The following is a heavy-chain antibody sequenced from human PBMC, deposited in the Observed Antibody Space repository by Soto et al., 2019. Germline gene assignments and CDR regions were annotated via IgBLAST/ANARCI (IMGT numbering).Heavy chain of an antibody. D-gene: IGHD6-13*01. CDR1: GGTFSSYA. J-gene: IGHJ4*02. CDR3: ARDSRAGSSWYKVPEHFDY. V-gene: IGHV1-69*01. CDR2: SIPIFGTA. Sequence: QVQLVQSGAEVKKPGSSVKVSCKASGGTFSSYAISWVRQAPGQGLEWMGGSIPIFGTANYAQKFQGRVTITADESTSTAYMELSSLRSEDTAVYYCARDSRAGSSWYKVPEHFDYWGQGTLVTVSS.